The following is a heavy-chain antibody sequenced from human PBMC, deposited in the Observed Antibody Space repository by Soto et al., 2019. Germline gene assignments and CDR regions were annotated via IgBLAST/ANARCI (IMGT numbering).Heavy chain of an antibody. Sequence: EVQLVESGGGLVKPGGSLRLSWAASGFIFNYSWMNWVRQAPGKGPEWVARIKSNNDGGTIDYAASVRGRFTISRHDSNSALCHQMNALKTEHTAVYYCAADSPVSNGWLDYWGKGTLVTVSS. V-gene: IGHV3-15*07. J-gene: IGHJ4*02. CDR3: AADSPVSNGWLDY. CDR2: IKSNNDGGTI. D-gene: IGHD6-19*01. CDR1: GFIFNYSW.